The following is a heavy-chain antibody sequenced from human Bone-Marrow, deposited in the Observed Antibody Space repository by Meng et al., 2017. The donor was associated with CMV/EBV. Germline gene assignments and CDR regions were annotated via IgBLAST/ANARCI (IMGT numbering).Heavy chain of an antibody. J-gene: IGHJ5*02. Sequence: GESLKISCAASGFTFSSYSMNWVRQAPGKGLEWVSSISSSSSYIYYADSVKGRFTISRDNAKNSLYLQMNSLRAEDTAVYYCARDSPVPLGGLDPWGQGTLVTVSS. CDR3: ARDSPVPLGGLDP. CDR2: ISSSSSYI. CDR1: GFTFSSYS. D-gene: IGHD3-16*01. V-gene: IGHV3-21*01.